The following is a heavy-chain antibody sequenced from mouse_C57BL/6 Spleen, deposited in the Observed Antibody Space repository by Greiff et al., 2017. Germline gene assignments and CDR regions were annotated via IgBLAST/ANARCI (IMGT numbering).Heavy chain of an antibody. Sequence: EVQLQQSGPELVKPGASVKIPCKASGYTFTDYNMDWVKQSHGKSLEWIGDINPNNGGTIYNQKFKGKATLTVDKSSSTAYMALRSLTSEDTAVYYCARPNYYGSSYGYAMDYWGQGTSGTVSS. CDR3: ARPNYYGSSYGYAMDY. D-gene: IGHD1-1*01. CDR2: INPNNGGT. V-gene: IGHV1-18*01. J-gene: IGHJ4*01. CDR1: GYTFTDYN.